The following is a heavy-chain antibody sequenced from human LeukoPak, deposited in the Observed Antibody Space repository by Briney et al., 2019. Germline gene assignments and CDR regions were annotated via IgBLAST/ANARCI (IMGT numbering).Heavy chain of an antibody. CDR2: IHYSGST. V-gene: IGHV4-59*01. CDR3: TRGSRYCSSGSCYGWFDP. J-gene: IGHJ5*02. Sequence: PSETLSLTCTVSGGSISSYYWSWIRQPPGKGLEWIGYIHYSGSTNYNPSLKSRVTISVDTSKNQFSLKLNSVTAADTAIYYCTRGSRYCSSGSCYGWFDPWGQGTLVTVSS. CDR1: GGSISSYY. D-gene: IGHD2-15*01.